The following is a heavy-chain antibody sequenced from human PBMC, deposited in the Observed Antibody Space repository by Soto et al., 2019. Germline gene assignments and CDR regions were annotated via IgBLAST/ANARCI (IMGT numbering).Heavy chain of an antibody. CDR1: GFTFSSYS. CDR3: ARDHTVTTPAFDY. CDR2: ISSSSTI. D-gene: IGHD4-4*01. Sequence: PGGSLRLSCAASGFTFSSYSMNWVRQAPGKGLEWVSYISSSSTIYYADSVKGRFTISRDNAKNSLYLQMNSLRAEDTAVCYCARDHTVTTPAFDYWGQGTLVTVSS. J-gene: IGHJ4*02. V-gene: IGHV3-48*01.